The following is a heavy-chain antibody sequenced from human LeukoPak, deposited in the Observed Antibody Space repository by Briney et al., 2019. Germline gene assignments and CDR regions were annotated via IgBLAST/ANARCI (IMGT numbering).Heavy chain of an antibody. J-gene: IGHJ5*02. CDR1: GITFMHYS. CDR2: ISSSSSTI. Sequence: PGGSLRLSCAASGITFMHYSMTWVRQTPGKGLEWVSYISSSSSTIYYADSVKGRFTISRDNAKNSLYLQLNSLRAEDTAVYYCASWGIVGIRFDPWGQGTLVTVSS. CDR3: ASWGIVGIRFDP. V-gene: IGHV3-48*01. D-gene: IGHD1-26*01.